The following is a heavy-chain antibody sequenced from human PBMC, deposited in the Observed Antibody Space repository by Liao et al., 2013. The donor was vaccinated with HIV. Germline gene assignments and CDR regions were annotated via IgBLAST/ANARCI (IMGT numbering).Heavy chain of an antibody. V-gene: IGHV4-59*01. D-gene: IGHD7-27*01. CDR2: VYYSGSTNSGST. CDR1: GGSISSYY. J-gene: IGHJ4*02. CDR3: ARGGINWGFVVKFDY. Sequence: QVQLQESGPGLVKPSETLSLTCTVSGGSISSYYWSWIRQPPGKGLEWIGYVYYSGSTNSGSTNYNPSLKSRVTISVDTSKNQFSLKLSSVTAADTAVYYCARGGINWGFVVKFDYWGQGTLVTVSS.